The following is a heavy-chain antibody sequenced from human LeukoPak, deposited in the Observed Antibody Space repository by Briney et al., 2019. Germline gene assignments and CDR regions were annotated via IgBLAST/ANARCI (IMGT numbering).Heavy chain of an antibody. CDR3: ARDEPDY. CDR2: ITGDGSST. J-gene: IGHJ4*02. V-gene: IGHV3-74*01. Sequence: GGSLRLSCAASEFTFSNYWMHWVRQAPGKGLVWVSWITGDGSSTRYADSVKGRFTISRDNAKNTLYLQVNSLRAEDTAVYYCARDEPDYWGQGTLVTVSS. CDR1: EFTFSNYW.